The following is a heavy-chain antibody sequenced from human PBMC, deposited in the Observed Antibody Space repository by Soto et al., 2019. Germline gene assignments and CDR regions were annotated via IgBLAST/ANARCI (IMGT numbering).Heavy chain of an antibody. J-gene: IGHJ5*02. Sequence: SETLSLTCAVSGGSISSGGYSWSWIRQPPGKGLEWIGYMYHSGSTYYNPSLKSRVTISIDRSKNQFSLKLSSVTAADMAVYYCARYSYGTRYWFDPWGQGTLVTVSS. V-gene: IGHV4-30-2*02. D-gene: IGHD5-18*01. CDR2: MYHSGST. CDR1: GGSISSGGYS. CDR3: ARYSYGTRYWFDP.